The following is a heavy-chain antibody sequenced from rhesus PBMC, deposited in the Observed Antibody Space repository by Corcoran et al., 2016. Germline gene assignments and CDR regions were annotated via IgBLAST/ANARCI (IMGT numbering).Heavy chain of an antibody. CDR3: ARGYSGFDY. D-gene: IGHD6-37*01. CDR2: IRGSSSST. J-gene: IGHJ4*01. V-gene: IGHV3-37*01. CDR1: GFTVSDHY. Sequence: EVQLVESGGGLVQPVGSLRLSCAAYGFTVSDHYMDWVRQAPGKGLEWVSSIRGSSSSTYYPDSVKGRFTISRDNAKNTLYLQINSPRAEDTAVYYCARGYSGFDYWGQGVLVTVSS.